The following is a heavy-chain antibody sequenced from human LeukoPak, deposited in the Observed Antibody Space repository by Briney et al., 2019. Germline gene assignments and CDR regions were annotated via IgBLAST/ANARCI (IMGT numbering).Heavy chain of an antibody. CDR3: ARGGYCSGGSCYRMDF. J-gene: IGHJ4*02. CDR2: IIPIIGTA. Sequence: ASVKVSCKASGGTFSSYAISWVRQAPGQGLEWMGGIIPIIGTANYAQKFQGRVTITADESTSTAYMELRSLRSEDTAVYYCARGGYCSGGSCYRMDFWGQGTLVTVSS. CDR1: GGTFSSYA. D-gene: IGHD2-15*01. V-gene: IGHV1-69*01.